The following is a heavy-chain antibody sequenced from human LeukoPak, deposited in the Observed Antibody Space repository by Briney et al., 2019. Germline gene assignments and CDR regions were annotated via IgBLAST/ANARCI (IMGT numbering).Heavy chain of an antibody. V-gene: IGHV4-34*01. CDR3: ARAKKGVGGSGSYLPDY. CDR2: INHSGST. CDR1: GGSFSGYY. D-gene: IGHD3-10*01. Sequence: SETLSLTCAVYGGSFSGYYWSWIRQPPGKGLEWIGEINHSGSTNYNPSLKSRVTISVDTSKNQFSLKLSSVTAADTAVYYCARAKKGVGGSGSYLPDYWGQGTLVTVSS. J-gene: IGHJ4*02.